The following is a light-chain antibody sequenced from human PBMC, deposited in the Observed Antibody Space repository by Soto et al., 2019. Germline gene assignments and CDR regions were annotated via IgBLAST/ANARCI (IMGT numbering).Light chain of an antibody. V-gene: IGKV3-20*01. J-gene: IGKJ5*01. CDR1: QSVSSSY. CDR3: QQYGSSPSIT. CDR2: DAS. Sequence: EIVLTQSPGTLSLSPGERATLSCRASQSVSSSYLAWYQQKPGQAPRLLIYDASSRATGIPDRFSGSGSGTDSTLTISRLEPEDFAVYYCQQYGSSPSITFGQGTRLEIK.